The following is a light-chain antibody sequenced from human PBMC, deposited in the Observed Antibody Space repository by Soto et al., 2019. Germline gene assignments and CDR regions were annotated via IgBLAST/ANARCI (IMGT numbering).Light chain of an antibody. V-gene: IGKV1-6*01. J-gene: IGKJ1*01. CDR2: AAS. CDR3: LQDYNYRT. Sequence: AIQMTQSPSSLSASVGDRVTITCRASQGIRNDLGWYQQKPGKAPKLLIYAASSLQSGVPSRFSGSGSGTDFTLTISSLQPEDFATYYSLQDYNYRTFGQGTKVDIK. CDR1: QGIRND.